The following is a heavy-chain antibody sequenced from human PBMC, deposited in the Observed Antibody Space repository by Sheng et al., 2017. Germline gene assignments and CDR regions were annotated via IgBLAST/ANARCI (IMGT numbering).Heavy chain of an antibody. V-gene: IGHV4-39*07. CDR1: GGSISSSSYY. Sequence: QLQLQESGPGLVKPSETLSLTCTVSGGSISSSSYYWGWIRQPPWKGLEWIGSIYYSGSTYYNPSLKSRVTISVDTSKNQFSLKLSSVTAADTAVYYCARDVLWFGELAYFDYWGQGTLVTVSS. J-gene: IGHJ4*02. CDR3: ARDVLWFGELAYFDY. CDR2: IYYSGST. D-gene: IGHD3-10*01.